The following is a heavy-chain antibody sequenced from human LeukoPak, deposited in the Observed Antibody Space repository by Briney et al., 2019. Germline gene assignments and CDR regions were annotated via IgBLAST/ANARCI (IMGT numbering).Heavy chain of an antibody. CDR1: GFTFSNYG. Sequence: GGSLRLSCAASGFTFSNYGMHWVRQAPGKGLQWVAFIRHDGSHTYYADSVQGRFTISRDNSKNTLYLVMRILSSEDTAVYYCANDPGYCTTTTCYTFDSWGQGTLVTVSS. CDR3: ANDPGYCTTTTCYTFDS. CDR2: IRHDGSHT. V-gene: IGHV3-30*02. J-gene: IGHJ4*02. D-gene: IGHD2-2*01.